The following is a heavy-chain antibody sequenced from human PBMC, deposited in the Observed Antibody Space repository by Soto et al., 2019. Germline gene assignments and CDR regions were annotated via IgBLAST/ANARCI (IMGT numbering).Heavy chain of an antibody. CDR2: ITGTGGNT. Sequence: EVQLLESGGGLVQPGGSLRLSCAASGFPLSTYGMTWVRQAPGKGLEWVSAITGTGGNTYYVDSVKGRFTSSRDNSKNMLYLQMNSLWVEDTAVYYCARIRGYWYGLDVWGQGTTVTVSS. J-gene: IGHJ6*02. CDR3: ARIRGYWYGLDV. CDR1: GFPLSTYG. V-gene: IGHV3-23*01.